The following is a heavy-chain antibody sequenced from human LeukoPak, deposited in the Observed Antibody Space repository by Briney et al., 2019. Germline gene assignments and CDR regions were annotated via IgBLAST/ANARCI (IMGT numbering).Heavy chain of an antibody. CDR3: AKAGGYSSGWYDY. D-gene: IGHD6-19*01. J-gene: IGHJ4*02. CDR2: ISSSGSTI. CDR1: GFTFSSYE. Sequence: TGGSLRLSCAASGFTFSSYEMNWVRQAPGKGLEWVSYISSSGSTIYYADSVKGRFTISRDNAKNSLYLQVNSLRADDTAVYYCAKAGGYSSGWYDYWGQGTLVTVSS. V-gene: IGHV3-48*03.